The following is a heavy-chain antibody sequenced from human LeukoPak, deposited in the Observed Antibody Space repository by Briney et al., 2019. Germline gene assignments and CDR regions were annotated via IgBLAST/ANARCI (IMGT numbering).Heavy chain of an antibody. V-gene: IGHV3-23*01. CDR2: ISGGGDIT. CDR1: GFNFANHA. D-gene: IGHD2-15*01. CDR3: VREATPATANY. J-gene: IGHJ4*02. Sequence: GGSLRLSCAASGFNFANHAMSWVRQTPGKGLEWVSAISGGGDITYYADSVTGRFTISRDNSKDTLFLQMHSLRPGDTAVYYCVREATPATANYWGQGTLVTISS.